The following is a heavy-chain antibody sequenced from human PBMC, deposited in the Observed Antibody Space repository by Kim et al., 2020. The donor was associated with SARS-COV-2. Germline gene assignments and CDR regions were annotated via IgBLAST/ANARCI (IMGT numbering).Heavy chain of an antibody. CDR3: ARGGGVRGDICPYLVDWFDP. D-gene: IGHD3-10*01. CDR2: IYSGGST. J-gene: IGHJ5*02. CDR1: GFTVSSNY. V-gene: IGHV3-53*01. Sequence: GGSLRLSCAASGFTVSSNYMSWVRQAPGKGLEWVSDIYSGGSTYYAESVKGRLTISRDNSKNTPYLQMNSLRAEDTAVYYCARGGGVRGDICPYLVDWFDPWGQGTLVTVSS.